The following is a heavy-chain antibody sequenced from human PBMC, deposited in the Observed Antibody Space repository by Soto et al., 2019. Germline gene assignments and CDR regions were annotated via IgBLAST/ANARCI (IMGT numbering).Heavy chain of an antibody. CDR3: ARGFSPPDYGANY. CDR2: IYYSGST. J-gene: IGHJ4*02. V-gene: IGHV4-61*01. D-gene: IGHD4-17*01. CDR1: GGSVSSGIDY. Sequence: SETLSLTCTVSGGSVSSGIDYWSWIRQPPGKGLEWLGYIYYSGSTNYNPSLKSRVTISVDTSKNQFPLKLSSVTAADTAVYYCARGFSPPDYGANYWGQGTLVTVSS.